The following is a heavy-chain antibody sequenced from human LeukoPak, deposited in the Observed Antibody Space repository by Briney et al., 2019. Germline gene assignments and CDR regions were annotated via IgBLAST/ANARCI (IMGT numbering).Heavy chain of an antibody. V-gene: IGHV4-59*01. J-gene: IGHJ4*02. Sequence: SETLSLTCTVSGGSISSYYWSWIRQPPGKGLEWIGYIYYSGSTNYNPSLKSRVTISVDTSKNHFSLNLSSVTAADTAVYYCARGYWGSFDYWGQGTLVTVSS. CDR2: IYYSGST. D-gene: IGHD2-15*01. CDR1: GGSISSYY. CDR3: ARGYWGSFDY.